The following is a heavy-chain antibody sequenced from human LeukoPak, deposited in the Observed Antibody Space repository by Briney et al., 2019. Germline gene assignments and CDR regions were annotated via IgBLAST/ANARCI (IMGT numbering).Heavy chain of an antibody. CDR2: ISAYNGNT. Sequence: GASVKVSCKASGYTFTSYGISWVRQAPGQGLEWMGWISAYNGNTNYAQKLQGRVTMTTDTSTSTAYMELRSLRSDDTAVYYCARDHRRIAVAGTCQGYWGQGTLVTVSS. J-gene: IGHJ4*02. D-gene: IGHD6-19*01. CDR3: ARDHRRIAVAGTCQGY. CDR1: GYTFTSYG. V-gene: IGHV1-18*01.